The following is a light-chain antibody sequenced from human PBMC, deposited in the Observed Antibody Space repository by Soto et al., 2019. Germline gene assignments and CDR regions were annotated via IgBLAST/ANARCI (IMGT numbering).Light chain of an antibody. J-gene: IGKJ2*01. Sequence: EIVMTQSPATLSVSPRERATLSCRASQSVSINLSWYQQKPGQTPRLLIYVASTRATGISDRFSGSGSGTEFTLTISSLQSEGFAVYYCQKYNNWNTFGQGTKLEIK. CDR1: QSVSIN. CDR2: VAS. CDR3: QKYNNWNT. V-gene: IGKV3-15*01.